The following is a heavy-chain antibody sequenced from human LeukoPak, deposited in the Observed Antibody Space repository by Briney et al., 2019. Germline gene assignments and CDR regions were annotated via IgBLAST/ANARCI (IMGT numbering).Heavy chain of an antibody. CDR3: ARDRRGNALDY. CDR1: GFTFSSYG. V-gene: IGHV3-33*01. CDR2: IWYDGSNK. J-gene: IGHJ4*02. Sequence: PGGSLRLSCAASGFTFSSYGMHWVRQAPGKGLEWVTVIWYDGSNKYYADSVKGRFTISRDNSKNTLYLQMNSLRAEDTAVYYCARDRRGNALDYWGQGTLVTVSS.